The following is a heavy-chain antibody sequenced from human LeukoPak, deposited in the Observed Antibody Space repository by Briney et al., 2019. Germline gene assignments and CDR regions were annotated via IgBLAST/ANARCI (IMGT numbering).Heavy chain of an antibody. Sequence: GASVKHSCKASGGTFSSYAISWVRQAPGQGLEWMGGIIPIFGTANYAQKFQGRVTITADKSTSTAYMELSSLRSEDTAVYYCARAVRRYYYGSGGYMDVWGKGTTVTISS. CDR1: GGTFSSYA. V-gene: IGHV1-69*06. CDR3: ARAVRRYYYGSGGYMDV. D-gene: IGHD3-10*01. CDR2: IIPIFGTA. J-gene: IGHJ6*03.